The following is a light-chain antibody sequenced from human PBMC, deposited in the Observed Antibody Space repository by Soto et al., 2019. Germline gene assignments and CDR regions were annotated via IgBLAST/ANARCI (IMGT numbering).Light chain of an antibody. CDR1: SSDVGIYNL. V-gene: IGLV2-23*01. CDR3: CSYAGSNTYV. J-gene: IGLJ1*01. Sequence: QSALTQPASVSGSPGQSITISCTGTSSDVGIYNLVSWYQQHPGKAPKLMIYEATRRPSGVSHRFSGSKSSNTASLTISGLQAEDEADYYCCSYAGSNTYVFGTGTKVTVL. CDR2: EAT.